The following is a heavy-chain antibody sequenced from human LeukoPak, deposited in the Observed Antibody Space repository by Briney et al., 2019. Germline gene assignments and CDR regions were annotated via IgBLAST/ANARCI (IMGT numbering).Heavy chain of an antibody. J-gene: IGHJ4*02. D-gene: IGHD6-13*01. CDR2: ISSSGSTI. V-gene: IGHV3-11*01. CDR3: ARGSSSYPRYFDY. Sequence: YISSSGSTIYYADSVKGRFTISRDNAKNSLYLQMNSLRAEDTAVYYCARGSSSYPRYFDYWGQGTLVTVSS.